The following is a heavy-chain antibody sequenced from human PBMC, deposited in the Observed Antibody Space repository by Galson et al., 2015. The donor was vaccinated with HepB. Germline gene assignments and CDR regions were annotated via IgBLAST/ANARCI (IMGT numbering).Heavy chain of an antibody. Sequence: SVKVSCKVSGYTLTELSMHWVRQAPGKGLEWMGGFDPEDGETIYAQKFQGRVTMTEDTSTDTAYMELSSLRSEDTAVYYCARHSGYQVHDYWAFDYWGQGTLVTVSS. J-gene: IGHJ4*02. CDR3: ARHSGYQVHDYWAFDY. CDR2: FDPEDGET. V-gene: IGHV1-24*01. CDR1: GYTLTELS. D-gene: IGHD5/OR15-5a*01.